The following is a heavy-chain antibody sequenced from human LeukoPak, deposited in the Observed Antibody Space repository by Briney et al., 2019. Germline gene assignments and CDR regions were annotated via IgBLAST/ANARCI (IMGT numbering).Heavy chain of an antibody. CDR2: IYDSGST. CDR1: SGSISGSDYY. D-gene: IGHD3-10*01. CDR3: ASGLFNLWFNY. V-gene: IGHV4-61*05. Sequence: SSETLSLTCTVSSGSISGSDYYWCWIRQPPGKGLEWIGYIYDSGSTNYNPSLKSRVTISVDTSKNQFSLKLSSVTAADTAVYYCASGLFNLWFNYWGQGTLVTVSS. J-gene: IGHJ4*02.